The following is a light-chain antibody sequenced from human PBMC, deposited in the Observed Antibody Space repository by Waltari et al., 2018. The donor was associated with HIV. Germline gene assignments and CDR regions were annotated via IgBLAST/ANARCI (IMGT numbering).Light chain of an antibody. Sequence: QSVLTQPPSASGTPGQRVTIPCSGRDSNMRGSFVSLYQQLPGAAPKLIIHRNNQRPSGVPDRFSGSKSGTSASLVITGLRSEDEAEYHCAAWDDSLDGPVVFGGGTKLTVL. CDR3: AAWDDSLDGPVV. CDR1: DSNMRGSF. J-gene: IGLJ2*01. V-gene: IGLV1-47*01. CDR2: RNN.